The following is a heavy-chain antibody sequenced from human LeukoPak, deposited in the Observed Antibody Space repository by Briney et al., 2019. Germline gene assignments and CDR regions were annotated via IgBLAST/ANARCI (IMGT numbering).Heavy chain of an antibody. CDR1: GFTFSSYS. D-gene: IGHD4-17*01. Sequence: PGGSLRLSCAASGFTFSSYSMTWVRQAPGKGLEWVSSISSSSSYIYYADSVKGRFTISRDNAKNSLYLQMNSLRAEDTAVYYCARDRSYGDYQLDYWGQGTLVTVSS. CDR2: ISSSSSYI. CDR3: ARDRSYGDYQLDY. J-gene: IGHJ4*02. V-gene: IGHV3-21*01.